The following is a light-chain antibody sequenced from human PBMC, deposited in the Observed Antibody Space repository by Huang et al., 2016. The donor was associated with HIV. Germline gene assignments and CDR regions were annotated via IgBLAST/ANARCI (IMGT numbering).Light chain of an antibody. Sequence: IQLTQSPSSLSASVGDRVTITCRASQGIGTYLAWYQQKPWEAPKLLIYVASTLQSGVPSRFSGSGSGTDFTLTISSLQPQDFATYYCQQFNSYPPTFGQGTRLEIK. V-gene: IGKV1-9*01. CDR1: QGIGTY. CDR2: VAS. CDR3: QQFNSYPPT. J-gene: IGKJ5*01.